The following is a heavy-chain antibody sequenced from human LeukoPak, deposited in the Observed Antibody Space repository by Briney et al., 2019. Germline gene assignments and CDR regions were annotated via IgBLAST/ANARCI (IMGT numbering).Heavy chain of an antibody. J-gene: IGHJ4*02. V-gene: IGHV4-4*02. CDR2: IYHSGST. CDR3: ARRYIDFWSGYEDFDY. Sequence: PSGTLSLTCAVSGGSISSSNWWSWVRQPPGKGLEWIGEIYHSGSTNYNPSLKSRVTISVDKSKNQFSLKLSSVTAADTAVYYCARRYIDFWSGYEDFDYWGQGTLVTVSS. D-gene: IGHD3-3*01. CDR1: GGSISSSNW.